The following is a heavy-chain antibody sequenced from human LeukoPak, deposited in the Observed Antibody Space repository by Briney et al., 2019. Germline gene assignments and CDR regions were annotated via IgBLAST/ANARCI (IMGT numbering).Heavy chain of an antibody. CDR3: ARSVDYYDSSGYLYFDY. D-gene: IGHD3-22*01. CDR1: GGTFSSCA. Sequence: ASVKVSCKASGGTFSSCAISWVRQAPGQGLEWMGRIIPIFGIANYAQKFQGRVTITADKSTSTAYMELSSLRSEDTAVYYCARSVDYYDSSGYLYFDYWGQGTLVTVSS. CDR2: IIPIFGIA. J-gene: IGHJ4*02. V-gene: IGHV1-69*04.